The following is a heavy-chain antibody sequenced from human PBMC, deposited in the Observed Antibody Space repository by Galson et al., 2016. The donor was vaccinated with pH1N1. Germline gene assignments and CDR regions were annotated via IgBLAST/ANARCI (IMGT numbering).Heavy chain of an antibody. Sequence: SVKVSCKASGYTFIVYYMHWVRQAPGHGLEWMGWINPSNGATKYAQNFQGRVTLTRDTSINTAYMELSSLTSDDTALYYCATGSGNSWFDPWGQGTLVIVSS. D-gene: IGHD3-10*01. CDR1: GYTFIVYY. CDR3: ATGSGNSWFDP. V-gene: IGHV1-2*02. CDR2: INPSNGAT. J-gene: IGHJ5*02.